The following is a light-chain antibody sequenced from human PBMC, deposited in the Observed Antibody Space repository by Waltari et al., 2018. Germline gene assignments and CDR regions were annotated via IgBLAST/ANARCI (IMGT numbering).Light chain of an antibody. CDR3: QNRVNWPPMYI. Sequence: EIVLRQSPATLSLSPGERANLSCRASQDAGISLAWYQHKPGQAPRLLIYDTSDRSRCIPARFIGSWSWTDFTLTINCLEPDDFAVYYFQNRVNWPPMYISGQATKLAIK. CDR1: QDAGIS. V-gene: IGKV3-11*01. CDR2: DTS. J-gene: IGKJ2*01.